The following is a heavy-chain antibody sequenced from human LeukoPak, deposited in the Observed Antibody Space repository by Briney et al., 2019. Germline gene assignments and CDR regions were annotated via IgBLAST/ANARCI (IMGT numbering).Heavy chain of an antibody. J-gene: IGHJ6*02. Sequence: PGGSLRLSCAASGFTFSSYGMHWVRQAPGKGLEWVAVISYDGSNKYYADSVKGRFTISRDNSKNTLYLQMNSLRAEDTAVYYCAKAGLLLNYYYYGMDVWGQGTTVTVSS. CDR1: GFTFSSYG. V-gene: IGHV3-30*18. D-gene: IGHD2-15*01. CDR3: AKAGLLLNYYYYGMDV. CDR2: ISYDGSNK.